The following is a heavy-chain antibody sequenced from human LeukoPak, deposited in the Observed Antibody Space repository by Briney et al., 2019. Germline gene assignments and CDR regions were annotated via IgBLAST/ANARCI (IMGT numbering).Heavy chain of an antibody. CDR1: GSTFSDYY. Sequence: GGSLRLSCAASGSTFSDYYMSWIRQALGKGLEWVSYISSSGSTIYYADSVKGRFTISRDNAKNSLYLQMNSLRAEDTAVYYCARDRPGSGWYRGYFDYWGQGTLVTVSS. CDR2: ISSSGSTI. J-gene: IGHJ4*02. V-gene: IGHV3-11*04. CDR3: ARDRPGSGWYRGYFDY. D-gene: IGHD6-19*01.